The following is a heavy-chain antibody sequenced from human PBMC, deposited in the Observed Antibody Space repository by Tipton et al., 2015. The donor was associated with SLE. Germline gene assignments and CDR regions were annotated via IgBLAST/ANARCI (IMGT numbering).Heavy chain of an antibody. V-gene: IGHV4-34*01. CDR1: GGPFGSYY. CDR3: GRGRAPAILRFGRVYYDYIDV. J-gene: IGHJ6*03. CDR2: INRSGNT. D-gene: IGHD3-10*01. Sequence: TLSLTCAVYGGPFGSYYWSWIRQPPGKGLEWIGEINRSGNTNYTPSLKSRVIMSVDTSKNQFSLKVSSVTAADTAAYYCGRGRAPAILRFGRVYYDYIDVWGKGTTITVSS.